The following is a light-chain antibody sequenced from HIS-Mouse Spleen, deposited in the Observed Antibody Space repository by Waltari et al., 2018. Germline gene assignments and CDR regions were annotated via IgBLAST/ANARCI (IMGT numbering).Light chain of an antibody. J-gene: IGLJ2*01. V-gene: IGLV3-25*03. CDR2: KDS. CDR3: KSADSSGTYQDVV. Sequence: SYELTQPPSVSVSPGQTARITCSGDALPKQHAYWYQQKPGQAPVLVIYKDSERPSGIPERFSGSSSGTTVTLTISGVQAEDEADYYCKSADSSGTYQDVVFGGGTKLTVL. CDR1: ALPKQH.